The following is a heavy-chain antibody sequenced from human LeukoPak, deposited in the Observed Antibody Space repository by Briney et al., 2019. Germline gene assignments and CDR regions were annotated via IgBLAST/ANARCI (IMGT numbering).Heavy chain of an antibody. J-gene: IGHJ4*02. CDR1: GGSISNTNW. Sequence: SETLSLTCGVSGGSISNTNWWSWVRQPPGQGLEWIGKISLTGLAHYNPSLESRVTVSLDKSKNQLSLNLTSVTAADTAVYYCSRENGAFSPFGYWGQGTLVTVLS. V-gene: IGHV4/OR15-8*02. D-gene: IGHD2-8*01. CDR2: ISLTGLA. CDR3: SRENGAFSPFGY.